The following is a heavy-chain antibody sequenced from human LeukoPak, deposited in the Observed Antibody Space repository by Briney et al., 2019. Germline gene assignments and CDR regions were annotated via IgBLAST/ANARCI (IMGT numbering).Heavy chain of an antibody. CDR1: GFTYSSYW. J-gene: IGHJ4*02. D-gene: IGHD6-13*01. Sequence: PGGSLRLSCAASGFTYSSYWMHWVRHAPGKGLVGVSRINSDGSSTSYADSVKGRFTISRDNAKNTLYLQMNSVRAEDTAVYYCARLGVAAAGKDWGQGTLVTVSS. CDR2: INSDGSST. V-gene: IGHV3-74*01. CDR3: ARLGVAAAGKD.